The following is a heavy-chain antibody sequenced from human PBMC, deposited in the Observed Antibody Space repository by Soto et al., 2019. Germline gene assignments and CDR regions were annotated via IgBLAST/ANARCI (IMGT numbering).Heavy chain of an antibody. D-gene: IGHD2-15*01. CDR3: GVLKRYSSGGSCYSESRGMDV. CDR2: ISAYNGNT. J-gene: IGHJ6*02. Sequence: ASVYVFCKASGYTFTSYGISWVRQAPVQWRELMGWISAYNGNTNYAQKLQGRVTITTDTSTSTAYMELRSLRSDDTAVYYCGVLKRYSSGGSCYSESRGMDVWGQGTTDTVSS. CDR1: GYTFTSYG. V-gene: IGHV1-18*04.